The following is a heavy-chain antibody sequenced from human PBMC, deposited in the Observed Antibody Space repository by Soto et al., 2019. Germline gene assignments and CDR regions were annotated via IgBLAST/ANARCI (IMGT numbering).Heavy chain of an antibody. Sequence: ASVTVSCKASGYTFTSYGISWVRQAPGQGLEWMGWISAYNGNTNYAQKLQGRATMTTDTSTSTAYMELRSLRSDDTAGYYCARDRSGWYDYWGQGTLVTVSS. D-gene: IGHD6-19*01. V-gene: IGHV1-18*04. CDR2: ISAYNGNT. CDR1: GYTFTSYG. CDR3: ARDRSGWYDY. J-gene: IGHJ4*02.